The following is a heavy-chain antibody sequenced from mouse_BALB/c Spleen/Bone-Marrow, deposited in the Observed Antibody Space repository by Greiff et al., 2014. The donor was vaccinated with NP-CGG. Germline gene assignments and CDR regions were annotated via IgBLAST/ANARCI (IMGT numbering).Heavy chain of an antibody. Sequence: DLVKPGASVKLSCKASGYTFTSYWINWIKQRPGQGLEWIGRIAPGSGSTYYNEMFKGKATLTVDTSSSTAYIQLSSLSSEDSAVYFCARFPFYYGSSFYYFDYWGQGTSLTVPS. CDR2: IAPGSGST. D-gene: IGHD1-1*01. CDR3: ARFPFYYGSSFYYFDY. CDR1: GYTFTSYW. V-gene: IGHV1S41*01. J-gene: IGHJ2*02.